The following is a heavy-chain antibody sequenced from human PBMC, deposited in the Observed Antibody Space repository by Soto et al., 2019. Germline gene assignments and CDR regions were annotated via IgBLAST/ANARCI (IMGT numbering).Heavy chain of an antibody. CDR3: ATSPTAGTGSTVVCLDP. J-gene: IGHJ5*02. CDR1: GGSFNTFG. Sequence: QVQLVQSGAEVKKPGSSVKVSCKASGGSFNTFGIIWVRQAPGQGLEWMGWTMPILNTANYAQKFQGRVTITAGAPTRTAYIELSSLTSEDTAVYFCATSPTAGTGSTVVCLDPWCQVTLFTVSS. D-gene: IGHD3-9*01. V-gene: IGHV1-69*01. CDR2: TMPILNTA.